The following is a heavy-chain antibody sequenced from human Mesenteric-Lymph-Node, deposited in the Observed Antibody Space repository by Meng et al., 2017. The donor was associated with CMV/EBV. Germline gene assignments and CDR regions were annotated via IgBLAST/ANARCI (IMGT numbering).Heavy chain of an antibody. J-gene: IGHJ4*02. Sequence: GSLRLSCTVSGGSISSYYWSWIRQPAGKGLEWIGRIYTSGSTNYNPSLKSRVTISVDTSKNQFSLKLSSVTAADTAMYYCTRGNWKYVDSWGQGTLVTVSS. D-gene: IGHD1-7*01. V-gene: IGHV4-4*07. CDR2: IYTSGST. CDR1: GGSISSYY. CDR3: TRGNWKYVDS.